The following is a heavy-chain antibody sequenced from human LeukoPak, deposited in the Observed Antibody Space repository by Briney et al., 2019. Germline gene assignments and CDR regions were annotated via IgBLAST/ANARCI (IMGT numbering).Heavy chain of an antibody. V-gene: IGHV3-74*01. CDR2: ITNDGSST. J-gene: IGHJ6*02. Sequence: GGSLRLPCAASGFTFNSYVMSWVRQAPGKGLVWVSRITNDGSSTTYADSVKGRFTISRDNAKNTVYLQMNSLRAEDTAVYYCARGNYHAMDVWGQGTTVTVSS. CDR1: GFTFNSYV. CDR3: ARGNYHAMDV.